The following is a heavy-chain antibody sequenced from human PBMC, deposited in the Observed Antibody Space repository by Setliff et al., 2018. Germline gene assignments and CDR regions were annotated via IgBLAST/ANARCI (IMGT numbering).Heavy chain of an antibody. D-gene: IGHD3-10*01. CDR2: IYNSGST. Sequence: PSETLSLTCTVSGGSISSYYWSWIRQPPGKGLEWIGYIYNSGSTNYNPSLKSRVTISVDTSKNQFSLNLSSVTAADTAVYYCARDNRARHYMDVWGKGTTVTVSS. V-gene: IGHV4-4*08. CDR1: GGSISSYY. J-gene: IGHJ6*03. CDR3: ARDNRARHYMDV.